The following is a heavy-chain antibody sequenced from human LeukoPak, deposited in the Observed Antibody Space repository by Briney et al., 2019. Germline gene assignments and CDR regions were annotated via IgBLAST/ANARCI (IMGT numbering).Heavy chain of an antibody. D-gene: IGHD1-26*01. Sequence: PSGTLSLTCAVSGGSISSSNWWSWVRQPPGKGLEWVGEIYHSGSTNYNPSLKSRVTISVDKSKNQFSLKLSSVTAADTAVYYCARDVEGVGATTHFDYWGQGTLVTVSS. J-gene: IGHJ4*02. CDR2: IYHSGST. V-gene: IGHV4-4*02. CDR1: GGSISSSNW. CDR3: ARDVEGVGATTHFDY.